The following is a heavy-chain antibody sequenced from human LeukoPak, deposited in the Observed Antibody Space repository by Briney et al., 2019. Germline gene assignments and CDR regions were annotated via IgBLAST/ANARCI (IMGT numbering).Heavy chain of an antibody. CDR3: ARESIVPAASLNWFDP. J-gene: IGHJ5*02. CDR1: GFTFSSYW. Sequence: GGSLRLSCAASGFTFSSYWMSWVRQAPRKGLEWVANIKQDGSEKYYVDSVKGRFTISRDNAKNSLYLQMNSLRAEDTAVYYCARESIVPAASLNWFDPWGQGTLVTVSS. CDR2: IKQDGSEK. V-gene: IGHV3-7*01. D-gene: IGHD2-2*01.